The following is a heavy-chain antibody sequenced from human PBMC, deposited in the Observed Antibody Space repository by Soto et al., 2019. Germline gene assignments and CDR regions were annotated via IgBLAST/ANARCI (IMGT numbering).Heavy chain of an antibody. V-gene: IGHV4-4*02. Sequence: PSETLSLTSAVSGGSISSSNWCSWVRQPPGKGLEWIGEIYHSGSTNYKPSLKSRVTISVDKSKNQFSLKLSSVTAADTAVYYCARGLSIFGVVEATLNWFDPWGQGTLVTVSS. CDR1: GGSISSSNW. D-gene: IGHD3-3*01. J-gene: IGHJ5*02. CDR2: IYHSGST. CDR3: ARGLSIFGVVEATLNWFDP.